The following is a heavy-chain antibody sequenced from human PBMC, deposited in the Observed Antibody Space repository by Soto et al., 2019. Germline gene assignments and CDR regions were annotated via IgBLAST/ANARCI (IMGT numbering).Heavy chain of an antibody. D-gene: IGHD3-10*01. V-gene: IGHV4-31*03. Sequence: QVQLQESGPGLVKPSQTLSLTCTVSGGSISSGGYYWSWIRQHPGKGLEWIGYIYYSGSTYYNPSLKSRVTISVDTSKNQFSLKLSSVTAADTAVYYCARVHVVRGVHYWYFDLWGRGTLVTVSS. CDR3: ARVHVVRGVHYWYFDL. J-gene: IGHJ2*01. CDR1: GGSISSGGYY. CDR2: IYYSGST.